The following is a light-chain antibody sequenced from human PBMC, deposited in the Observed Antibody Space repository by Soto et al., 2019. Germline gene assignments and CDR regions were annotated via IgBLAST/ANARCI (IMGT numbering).Light chain of an antibody. CDR1: QSISSW. CDR3: QQYNDNWT. Sequence: DIQMTQSPSILSASVGDRVSITCRASQSISSWLAWYQQKPGKAPRLLIYKASNLESGVPSRFSGSGSGTEFTLTISSLQPDDSATYYCQQYNDNWTFGQGTKVEIK. V-gene: IGKV1-5*03. J-gene: IGKJ1*01. CDR2: KAS.